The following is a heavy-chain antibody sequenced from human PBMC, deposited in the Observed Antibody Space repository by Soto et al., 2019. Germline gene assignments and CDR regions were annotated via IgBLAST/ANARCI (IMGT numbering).Heavy chain of an antibody. D-gene: IGHD3-3*01. Sequence: GGSLRLSCAASGFTFSSYGMHWVRQAPGKGLEWVAVIWYDGSNKYYADSVKGRFTISRDNSKNTLYLQMNSLRAEDTAVYYCARVGDSQTYYDFWSGWSDYYYYYGMDVWGQGTTVTVSS. J-gene: IGHJ6*02. CDR1: GFTFSSYG. CDR2: IWYDGSNK. V-gene: IGHV3-33*01. CDR3: ARVGDSQTYYDFWSGWSDYYYYYGMDV.